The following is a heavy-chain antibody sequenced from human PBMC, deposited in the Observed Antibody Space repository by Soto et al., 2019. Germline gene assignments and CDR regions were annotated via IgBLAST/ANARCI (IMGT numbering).Heavy chain of an antibody. V-gene: IGHV4-4*09. CDR1: GDSVRNQY. D-gene: IGHD3-16*01. Sequence: SETLSLTCTVSGDSVRNQYWSWIRRPPGRGLEWIGYIYRSGSTKYNPSLKSRLTISVDTSKNQFSLKLSSVTAADTAVYYCARTLDYGHMDVWGRGTTVTVSS. CDR3: ARTLDYGHMDV. J-gene: IGHJ6*03. CDR2: IYRSGST.